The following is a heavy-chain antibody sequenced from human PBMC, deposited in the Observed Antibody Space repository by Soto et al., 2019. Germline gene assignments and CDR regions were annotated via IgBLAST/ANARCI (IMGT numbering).Heavy chain of an antibody. V-gene: IGHV4-39*01. Sequence: PSETLSLTCSLSGGSINSNDHFWGWIRQTPGKGLEWIGSVYYTETTYYNPSLKSPGTISVETSRNTFSLKVNSVTAADTGIYYCARQRVLSTNMFITSFDPWGQGTLVTVSS. CDR2: VYYTETT. CDR3: ARQRVLSTNMFITSFDP. J-gene: IGHJ5*02. CDR1: GGSINSNDHF. D-gene: IGHD3-10*02.